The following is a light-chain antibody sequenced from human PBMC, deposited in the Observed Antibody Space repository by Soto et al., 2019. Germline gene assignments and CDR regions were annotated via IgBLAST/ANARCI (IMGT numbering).Light chain of an antibody. Sequence: DIQMTQSPSTLSASVGDRVSITCRASQSSSTYLDWYEQKPGKAPKLLIYKETSLGSGVPSRFSGSGSGTDFTLTISSLQPDDSATDYCQHYNTYTWTFGLGTRVE. CDR2: KET. J-gene: IGKJ1*01. CDR1: QSSSTY. CDR3: QHYNTYTWT. V-gene: IGKV1-5*03.